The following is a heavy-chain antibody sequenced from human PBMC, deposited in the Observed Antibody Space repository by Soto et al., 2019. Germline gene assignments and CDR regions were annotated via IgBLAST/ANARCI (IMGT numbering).Heavy chain of an antibody. CDR1: GYTFTSYG. J-gene: IGHJ6*02. Sequence: GASVKVSCKASGYTFTSYGISWGRQAPGQGLEWMGWISAYNGNTNYAQKLQGRVTMTTDTSTSTAYMELRSLRSDDTAVYYCPRAPASALRFLEWLSYYYGMDVWGQGTKVTVSS. CDR3: PRAPASALRFLEWLSYYYGMDV. V-gene: IGHV1-18*01. D-gene: IGHD3-3*01. CDR2: ISAYNGNT.